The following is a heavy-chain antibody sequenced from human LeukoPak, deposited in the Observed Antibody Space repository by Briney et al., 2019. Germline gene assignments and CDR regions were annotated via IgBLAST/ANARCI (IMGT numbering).Heavy chain of an antibody. V-gene: IGHV4-59*08. CDR3: ARHIGGGIEDMDV. CDR1: GGSIGTYY. Sequence: SETLSLTCTVSGGSIGTYYWSWIRQSPGKGLEWIGYIYVTGTRYNPYLQSRVTISVDRSRNQFFLKMSSVTAADTAVYYCARHIGGGIEDMDVWGKGTTVTVSS. D-gene: IGHD3-16*02. CDR2: IYVTGT. J-gene: IGHJ6*03.